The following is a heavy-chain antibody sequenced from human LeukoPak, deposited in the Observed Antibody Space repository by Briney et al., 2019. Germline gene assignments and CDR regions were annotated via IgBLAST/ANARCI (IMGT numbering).Heavy chain of an antibody. D-gene: IGHD3-3*01. Sequence: GGSLRLSCAASGFTFSSYSMNWVRQAPGKGLEWVSYISSSSTIYYADSVKGRFTISRDNAKNSLYLQMNSLRAEDTAVYYCARDTIFGVDRYYYGMDVWGQGTTVTVSS. CDR3: ARDTIFGVDRYYYGMDV. J-gene: IGHJ6*02. CDR2: ISSSSTI. V-gene: IGHV3-48*01. CDR1: GFTFSSYS.